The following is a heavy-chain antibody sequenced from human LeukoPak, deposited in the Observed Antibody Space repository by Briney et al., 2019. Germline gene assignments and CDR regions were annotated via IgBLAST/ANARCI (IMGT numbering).Heavy chain of an antibody. V-gene: IGHV3-74*01. CDR3: AKEGPDVLRFLEWLDFEYYYYYGMDV. Sequence: GGSLRLSCAASGFIFSSYWMHWVRQAPGKGLVWVSRINSDGSSTSYADSVKGRFTISRDNAKNTLYLQMNSLRAEDTAVYYCAKEGPDVLRFLEWLDFEYYYYYGMDVWGQGTTVTVSS. J-gene: IGHJ6*02. D-gene: IGHD3-3*01. CDR2: INSDGSST. CDR1: GFIFSSYW.